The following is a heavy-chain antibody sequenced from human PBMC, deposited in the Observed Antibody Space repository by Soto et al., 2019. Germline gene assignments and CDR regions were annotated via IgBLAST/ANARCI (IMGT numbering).Heavy chain of an antibody. Sequence: GASVKVSCKASGYTFTSYGVSWGRQAPGQGLEWMGWISVYNGNTKYAQKLQGRVTMTTDTSTSTAYMELRGLRSDDTAVYYCARSGRPGYYYYIMDVWGQGTTVTVSS. CDR1: GYTFTSYG. J-gene: IGHJ6*02. CDR3: ARSGRPGYYYYIMDV. D-gene: IGHD3-10*01. V-gene: IGHV1-18*01. CDR2: ISVYNGNT.